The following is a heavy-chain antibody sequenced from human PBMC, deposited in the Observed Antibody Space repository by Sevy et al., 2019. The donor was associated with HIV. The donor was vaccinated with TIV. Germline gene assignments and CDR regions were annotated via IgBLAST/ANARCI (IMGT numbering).Heavy chain of an antibody. J-gene: IGHJ6*04. CDR2: X. Sequence: XYYADSVKGRFTISRDNSKNTLYLQMNRLRAEDTAVYYCAXXXXXXXXXXXXWGXXTAVTVSS. V-gene: IGHV3-33*01. CDR3: AXXXXXXXXXXXX.